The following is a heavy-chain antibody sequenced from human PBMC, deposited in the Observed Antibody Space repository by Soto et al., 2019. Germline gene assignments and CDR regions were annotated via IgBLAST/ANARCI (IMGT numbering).Heavy chain of an antibody. Sequence: AAVKVSCKVSGYTLTELPIHWVRQAPGKGLEWMGGFDPEDGETVYAQKFQERITMTEDTSTDTAYMELSSLTSEDTAIYYCATLGELIVHDAFDVWGPGTVFTVS. CDR3: ATLGELIVHDAFDV. CDR1: GYTLTELP. CDR2: FDPEDGET. D-gene: IGHD3-16*01. J-gene: IGHJ3*01. V-gene: IGHV1-24*01.